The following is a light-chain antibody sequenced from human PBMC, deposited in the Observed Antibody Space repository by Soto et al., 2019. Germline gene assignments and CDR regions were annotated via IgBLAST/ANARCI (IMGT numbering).Light chain of an antibody. CDR2: RNT. Sequence: QSVLTQPPSVSGAPGQGVTISCTGSSSNIGAGYDVHWYRQLPGTAPRLLIYRNTNRPSGVPDRFFGSKSGTSASLAITGLQAEDEADYYCHSYDSSLSGVVFGGGTTLPVL. J-gene: IGLJ2*01. V-gene: IGLV1-40*01. CDR3: HSYDSSLSGVV. CDR1: SSNIGAGYD.